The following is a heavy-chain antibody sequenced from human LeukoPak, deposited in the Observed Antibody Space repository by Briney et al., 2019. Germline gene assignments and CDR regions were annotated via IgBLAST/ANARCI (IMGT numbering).Heavy chain of an antibody. CDR2: IYNSGST. V-gene: IGHV4-59*01. CDR3: ARGDQYYYDSSGYPSENWFDP. J-gene: IGHJ5*02. D-gene: IGHD3-22*01. CDR1: GGSISSYY. Sequence: KPSETLSLTCTVSGGSISSYYWSWIRQPPGKGLEWIGYIYNSGSTNYNPSLKSRVTISVDTSKNQFSLKLNSVTAADTAVYYCARGDQYYYDSSGYPSENWFDPWGQGTMVTVSS.